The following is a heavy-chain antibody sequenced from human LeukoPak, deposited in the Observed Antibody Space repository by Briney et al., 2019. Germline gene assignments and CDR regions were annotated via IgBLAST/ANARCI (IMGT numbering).Heavy chain of an antibody. CDR1: GASIASHSW. CDR2: VYHSGGA. J-gene: IGHJ4*01. D-gene: IGHD1-14*01. V-gene: IGHV4/OR15-8*01. CDR3: AYNRNFALDN. Sequence: SETLSLTCAVSGASIASHSWWSWVRQPPGKGLEWIGEVYHSGGANYKPSLKSRVTISVDTSRNHFSLKLTSVTAADTAVYFCAYNRNFALDNWGQGTLVTVSS.